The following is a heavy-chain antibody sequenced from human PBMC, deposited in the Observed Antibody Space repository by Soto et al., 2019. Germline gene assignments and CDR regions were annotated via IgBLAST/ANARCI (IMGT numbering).Heavy chain of an antibody. V-gene: IGHV4-34*01. J-gene: IGHJ6*03. Sequence: SETLSLSCAVYGGSFSGYYWSWIRQPPGKGLEWIGEVNHSGSTKYNPSLKSRVTISVDRAKNQFSLKLTSVTAADTAVFYCARVFSRSGTYPGDYYDYMDVWGKGTTVTVSS. CDR2: VNHSGST. CDR1: GGSFSGYY. D-gene: IGHD3-10*01. CDR3: ARVFSRSGTYPGDYYDYMDV.